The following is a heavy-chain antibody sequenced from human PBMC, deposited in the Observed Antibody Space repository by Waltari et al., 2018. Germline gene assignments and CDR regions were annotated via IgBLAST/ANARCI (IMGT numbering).Heavy chain of an antibody. D-gene: IGHD1-20*01. Sequence: EVQLLESGGGLVQPGGSLRLSCAASGFTFSSYAMSWVRQAPGKGLEWVSAISGSGGRTYYADSVKGRFTISGDNPKNTLYLQMNSLRAEDTAVYYCANRRRGVNWDAFDIWGQGTMVTVSS. CDR3: ANRRRGVNWDAFDI. V-gene: IGHV3-23*01. J-gene: IGHJ3*02. CDR1: GFTFSSYA. CDR2: ISGSGGRT.